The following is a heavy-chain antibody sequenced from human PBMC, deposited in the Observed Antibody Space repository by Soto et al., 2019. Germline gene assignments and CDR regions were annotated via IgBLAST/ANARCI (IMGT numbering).Heavy chain of an antibody. CDR2: IYYIGST. CDR1: GGSISSGGYY. Sequence: QVQLQESGPGLVKPSQTLSLTCTVSGGSISSGGYYWNWIRQHPGKGLEWIGYIYYIGSTYYNPALKSRVTISLDTSKTQVPLKLSSVTAAATAVYYCARSVFPWGQGTLVTVSS. CDR3: ARSVFP. V-gene: IGHV4-31*03. J-gene: IGHJ5*02.